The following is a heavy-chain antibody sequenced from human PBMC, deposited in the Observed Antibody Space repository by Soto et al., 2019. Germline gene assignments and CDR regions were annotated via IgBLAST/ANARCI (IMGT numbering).Heavy chain of an antibody. Sequence: PGGSLRLSCAASGFTFSSNAMSWVRQAPGKGLEWVSGISGSSTYYADSVKGRFTISRDDSKNSLYLQMNSLRAEDTAVYYCARDNYDILTGYYKFDYWGQGTLVTVSS. D-gene: IGHD3-9*01. V-gene: IGHV3-23*01. CDR2: ISGSST. J-gene: IGHJ4*02. CDR1: GFTFSSNA. CDR3: ARDNYDILTGYYKFDY.